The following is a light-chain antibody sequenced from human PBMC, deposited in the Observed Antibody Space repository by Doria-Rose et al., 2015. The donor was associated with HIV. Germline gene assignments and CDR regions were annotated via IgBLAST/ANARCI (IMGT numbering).Light chain of an antibody. Sequence: TQSPGTLSLSPGERATLSCKASQSFSSTYLAWYQQKPGQAPSLLIYDGSTRATGIPDRFSASGSGTDFALTINRLEPEDFALYYCHQYGTSWTFGQGTKVEI. CDR1: QSFSSTY. CDR2: DGS. V-gene: IGKV3-20*01. J-gene: IGKJ1*01. CDR3: HQYGTSWT.